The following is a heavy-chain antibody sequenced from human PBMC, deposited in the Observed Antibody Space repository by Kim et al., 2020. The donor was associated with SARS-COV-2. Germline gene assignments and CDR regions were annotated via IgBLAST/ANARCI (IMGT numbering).Heavy chain of an antibody. CDR2: ISAYNGET. D-gene: IGHD1-7*01. Sequence: ASVKVSCKASGYTFTGYGFSWVRQAPGQGLEWMGWISAYNGETNYAQNLQGRVTMTTDTYARTAYMELISLRSDDTAVYYCARVRAMELQEALDVWGQGTTVIVSS. V-gene: IGHV1-18*04. CDR3: ARVRAMELQEALDV. J-gene: IGHJ6*02. CDR1: GYTFTGYG.